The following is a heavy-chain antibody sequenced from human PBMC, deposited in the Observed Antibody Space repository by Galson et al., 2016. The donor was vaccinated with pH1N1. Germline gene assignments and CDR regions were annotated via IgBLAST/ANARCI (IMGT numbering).Heavy chain of an antibody. D-gene: IGHD1-26*01. V-gene: IGHV1-46*03. CDR3: AAPHSPRYDFDF. Sequence: SVKVSCKASGYTFTRYYMHWVRQAPGQGLEWVGIIYPRDGGAVYAQRLQGRVTLTRDTSTSTVYIELTSLRPDVTAVYYCAAPHSPRYDFDFWGQGTMVTVSS. CDR1: GYTFTRYY. CDR2: IYPRDGGA. J-gene: IGHJ3*01.